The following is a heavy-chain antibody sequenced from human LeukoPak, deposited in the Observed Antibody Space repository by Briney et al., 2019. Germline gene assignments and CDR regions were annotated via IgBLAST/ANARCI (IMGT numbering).Heavy chain of an antibody. Sequence: GGSLRLSCAASGLTFSGYSMNWVRQAPGKGLERISYISSSSDIIYNADSVKGRFTISRDNSKNTLYLQMNSLRAEDTAVYYCARRSAAKDAFDIWGQGTKVTVSS. CDR1: GLTFSGYS. D-gene: IGHD6-25*01. J-gene: IGHJ3*02. V-gene: IGHV3-48*01. CDR3: ARRSAAKDAFDI. CDR2: ISSSSDII.